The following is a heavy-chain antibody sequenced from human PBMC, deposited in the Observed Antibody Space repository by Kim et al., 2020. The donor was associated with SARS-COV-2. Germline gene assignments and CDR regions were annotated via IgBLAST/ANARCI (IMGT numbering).Heavy chain of an antibody. CDR2: ISSNGGST. V-gene: IGHV3-64D*06. CDR3: VKDEVRRFGELPTLYGMDV. CDR1: GFTFSSYA. J-gene: IGHJ6*02. Sequence: GGSLRLSCSASGFTFSSYAMHWVRQAPGKGLEYVSAISSNGGSTYYADSVKGRFTISRDNSKNTLYLQMSSLRAEDTAVYYCVKDEVRRFGELPTLYGMDVWGQGTTVTVSS. D-gene: IGHD3-10*01.